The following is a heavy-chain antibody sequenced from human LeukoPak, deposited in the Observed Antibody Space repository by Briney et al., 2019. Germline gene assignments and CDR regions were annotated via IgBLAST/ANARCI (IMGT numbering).Heavy chain of an antibody. D-gene: IGHD2-15*01. CDR3: ARLNRRYCSGGNCYSYYFDY. V-gene: IGHV4-34*01. CDR1: GGSFSGYY. J-gene: IGHJ4*02. Sequence: PSETLSLTCAVYGGSFSGYYWSWIRQPPGKGLEWIGEINHSGSTNYNPSLKSRVTISVDTSKNQFSLKLSSVTAADTAVYYCARLNRRYCSGGNCYSYYFDYWGQGTLVTVSS. CDR2: INHSGST.